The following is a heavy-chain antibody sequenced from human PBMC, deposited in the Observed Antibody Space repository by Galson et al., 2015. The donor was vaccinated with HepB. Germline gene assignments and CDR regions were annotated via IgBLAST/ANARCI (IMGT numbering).Heavy chain of an antibody. CDR1: GYTFTSYY. CDR3: ARDGRDYYDSSGYYYRFDY. D-gene: IGHD3-22*01. J-gene: IGHJ4*02. Sequence: SVKVSCKASGYTFTSYYMHWVRQAPGQGLEWMGIINPSGGSTSYAQKLQGRVTMTRDTSTSTVYMELSSLRSEDTAVYYCARDGRDYYDSSGYYYRFDYWGQGTLVTVSS. V-gene: IGHV1-46*01. CDR2: INPSGGST.